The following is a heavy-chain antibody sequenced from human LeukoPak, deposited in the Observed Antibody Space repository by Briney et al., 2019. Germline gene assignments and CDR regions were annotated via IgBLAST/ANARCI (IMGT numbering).Heavy chain of an antibody. V-gene: IGHV3-48*03. CDR1: GFTFNSCE. J-gene: IGHJ4*02. CDR3: ARGGSYVHY. D-gene: IGHD1-26*01. Sequence: GGSLRLSCAASGFTFNSCEMNWVRQAPGKGLEWVSYINSGGSAIYCADSVKGRFTISRDNAKNSLYLQMNSLRADDTAVYYCARGGSYVHYWGQGTLVTVSS. CDR2: INSGGSAI.